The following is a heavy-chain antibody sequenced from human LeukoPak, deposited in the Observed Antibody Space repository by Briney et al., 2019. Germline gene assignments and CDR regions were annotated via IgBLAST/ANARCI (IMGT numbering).Heavy chain of an antibody. D-gene: IGHD6-13*01. CDR3: ARDRIAAAGAAFDY. CDR1: GGTFSSYA. Sequence: ASVKVSCKASGGTFSSYAISWVRQAPGQGLEWMGWISAYTGNTNYAQKLQDRVSMTTDTSTSTAYMELRSLRSDDTAVYYCARDRIAAAGAAFDYWGRGTLVTVSS. V-gene: IGHV1-18*01. J-gene: IGHJ4*02. CDR2: ISAYTGNT.